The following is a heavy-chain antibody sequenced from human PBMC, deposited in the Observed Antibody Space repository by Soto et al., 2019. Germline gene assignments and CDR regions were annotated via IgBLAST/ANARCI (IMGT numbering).Heavy chain of an antibody. J-gene: IGHJ6*02. CDR2: IIPIFGTA. V-gene: IGHV1-69*06. D-gene: IGHD5-12*01. CDR1: GGTFSSYA. Sequence: VKVSCKASGGTFSSYAISWVRQAPGQGLEWMGGIIPIFGTANYAQKFQGRVTITADKSTSTAYMELSSLRSEDTAVYYCARRQRWLRFGSYYYYYGMDVWGQGTTVTVSS. CDR3: ARRQRWLRFGSYYYYYGMDV.